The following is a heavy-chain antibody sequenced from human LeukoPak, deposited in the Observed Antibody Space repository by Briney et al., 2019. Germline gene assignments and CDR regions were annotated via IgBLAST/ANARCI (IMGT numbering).Heavy chain of an antibody. Sequence: GGSLRLSCAASGFTFSTYSMNWVRQAPGKGLEWVSYISSSSSTIYYADSVKGRFTISRDNAKNSLYLQMNSLRAEDTAVYYCARGSTYYDSSGQVPFDYWGQGTLVTVYS. CDR1: GFTFSTYS. CDR2: ISSSSSTI. J-gene: IGHJ4*02. D-gene: IGHD3-22*01. CDR3: ARGSTYYDSSGQVPFDY. V-gene: IGHV3-48*01.